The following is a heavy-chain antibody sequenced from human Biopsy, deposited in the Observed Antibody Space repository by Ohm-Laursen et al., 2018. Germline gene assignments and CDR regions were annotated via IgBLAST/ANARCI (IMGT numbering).Heavy chain of an antibody. Sequence: GASVKVSCKASGYTFTSYYMHWVRQAPGQGLEWMGIINPSGGSTSNTQKSQGRVTMTRDTSTSTVYMELSSLRSEDTAVYYCARDWNSGWRLPGMVNYYYNGMDVWGQGTTVTVSS. J-gene: IGHJ6*02. V-gene: IGHV1-46*01. CDR3: ARDWNSGWRLPGMVNYYYNGMDV. D-gene: IGHD5-18*01. CDR1: GYTFTSYY. CDR2: INPSGGST.